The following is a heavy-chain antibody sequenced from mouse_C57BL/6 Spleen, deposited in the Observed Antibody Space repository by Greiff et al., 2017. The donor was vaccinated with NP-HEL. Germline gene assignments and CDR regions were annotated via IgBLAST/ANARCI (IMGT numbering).Heavy chain of an antibody. J-gene: IGHJ4*01. CDR1: GYTFTDYE. CDR2: IDPETGGT. D-gene: IGHD1-1*01. Sequence: VQLQESGAELVRPGASVTLSCKASGYTFTDYEMHWVKQTPVHGLEWIGAIDPETGGTAYNQKFKGKAILTADKSSRTAYMELRSLTSEDSAVYYCTYYYGSSYEGHYYAMDDWGQGTSVTVSS. CDR3: TYYYGSSYEGHYYAMDD. V-gene: IGHV1-15*01.